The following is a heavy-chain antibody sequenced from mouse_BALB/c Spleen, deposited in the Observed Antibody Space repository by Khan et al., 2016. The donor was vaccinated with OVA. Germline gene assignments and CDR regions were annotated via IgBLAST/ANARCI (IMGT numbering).Heavy chain of an antibody. CDR3: ARNRNGYFDY. CDR1: GFSLTNYG. D-gene: IGHD1-1*02. CDR2: IWSSGIT. J-gene: IGHJ2*01. V-gene: IGHV2-2*02. Sequence: LVQSGPGLVQPSQSLSITCTVSGFSLTNYGVHWVRQSPGKGLEWLGVIWSSGITDYNATFMSRLSISRDISKSQVFFKMNSLQANDTGIYYCARNRNGYFDYWGQGTTLTGSS.